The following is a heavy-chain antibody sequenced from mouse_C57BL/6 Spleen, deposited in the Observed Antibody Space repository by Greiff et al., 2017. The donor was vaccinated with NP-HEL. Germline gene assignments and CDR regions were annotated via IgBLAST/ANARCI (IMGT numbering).Heavy chain of an antibody. J-gene: IGHJ3*01. D-gene: IGHD1-1*01. Sequence: DVHLVESGGGLVQPKGSLKLSCAASGFTFNTYAMHWVRQAPGKGLEWVARIRSKSSNYATYYADSVKDRFTISRDDSQSMLYLQMNNLKTEDTAMYYCVRDYYGSSYTSAWFAYWGQGTLVTVSA. V-gene: IGHV10-3*01. CDR1: GFTFNTYA. CDR2: IRSKSSNYAT. CDR3: VRDYYGSSYTSAWFAY.